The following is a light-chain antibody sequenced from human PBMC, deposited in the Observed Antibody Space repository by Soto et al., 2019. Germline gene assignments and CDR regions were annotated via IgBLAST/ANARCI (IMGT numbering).Light chain of an antibody. CDR3: TSYTSSSTLV. CDR2: EVN. J-gene: IGLJ1*01. V-gene: IGLV2-14*01. Sequence: QSALTQPASVSGSPGQSITISCTGTSSDVGAYKYVSWYQQHPGKAPKLIIYEVNTRPSGVSHRFSGSKSGNTASLTISGPQADDEADYYCTSYTSSSTLVFGTGTKSPS. CDR1: SSDVGAYKY.